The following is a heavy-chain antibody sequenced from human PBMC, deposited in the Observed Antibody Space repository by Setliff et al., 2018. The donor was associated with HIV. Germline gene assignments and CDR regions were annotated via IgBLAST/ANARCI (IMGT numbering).Heavy chain of an antibody. J-gene: IGHJ3*02. CDR1: GFTFSNYA. D-gene: IGHD6-13*01. CDR3: TRTSSSRPDAFDI. V-gene: IGHV3-30*03. CDR2: LSYEGSYK. Sequence: PGGSLRLSCAASGFTFSNYAMSWVRQAPGKGLEWVAGLSYEGSYKYYAVSVKGRCTISRDTSRNTLYLQMNSLRAEDTAVYYCTRTSSSRPDAFDIWGQGTMVTVSS.